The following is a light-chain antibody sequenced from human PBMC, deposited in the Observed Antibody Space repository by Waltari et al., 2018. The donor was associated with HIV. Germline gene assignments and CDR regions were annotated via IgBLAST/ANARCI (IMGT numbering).Light chain of an antibody. CDR2: GVN. J-gene: IGLJ3*02. CDR1: HRSLGSFHL. CDR3: NSFTDTDTLV. V-gene: IGLV2-14*03. Sequence: QSALTQPASVSGSPGPSVPISCPGTHRSLGSFHLVSWYQQYPGRAPQLIIYGVNSRPSGVSDRFSGSKFGNTASLTISGLRADEEADYYCNSFTDTDTLVFGGGTRLTVL.